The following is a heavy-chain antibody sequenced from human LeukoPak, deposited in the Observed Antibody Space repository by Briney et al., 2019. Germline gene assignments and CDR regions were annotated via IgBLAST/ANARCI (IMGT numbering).Heavy chain of an antibody. CDR2: ISSGAGETK. CDR1: GLNFSDHY. V-gene: IGHV3-11*01. CDR3: AKDRPPNYSSRQGSSDDWFDP. D-gene: IGHD3-22*01. J-gene: IGHJ5*02. Sequence: KTGGSLRLSCEASPSGLNFSDHYLTWIRQAPGKGLEWVSFISSGAGETKYYADSVKGRFTISRDNTRNSVYLQMNSPRVEDTAVYYCAKDRPPNYSSRQGSSDDWFDPWGQGTLVTVSS.